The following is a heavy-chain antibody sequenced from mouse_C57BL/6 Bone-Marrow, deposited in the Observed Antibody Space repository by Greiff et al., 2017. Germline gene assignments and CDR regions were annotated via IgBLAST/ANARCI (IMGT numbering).Heavy chain of an antibody. CDR2: LDPEDGDT. V-gene: IGHV14-4*01. D-gene: IGHD1-1*01. CDR1: GFNIKDDY. CDR3: TTGSITTVVAPCDY. Sequence: EVQLQQSGAELVRPGASVTLSCTASGFNIKDDYMHWVKQRPEQGLEWIGWLDPEDGDTEYSSKFQGKATITADTSSNTAYLQLSSLTSADTAVYYCTTGSITTVVAPCDYGGQGTTLTVSA. J-gene: IGHJ2*01.